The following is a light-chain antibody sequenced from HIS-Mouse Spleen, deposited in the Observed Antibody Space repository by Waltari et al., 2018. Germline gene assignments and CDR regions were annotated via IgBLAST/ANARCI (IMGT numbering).Light chain of an antibody. CDR3: SSYTSSSTPYV. J-gene: IGLJ1*01. CDR1: SSDVGGYNY. Sequence: QSALTQPASVSGSPGQSLTISCTGTSSDVGGYNYVSLYQQHPGKAPKLMIYDVSNRPSGVSNRFSGSKSGNTASLTISGLQAEDEADYYCSSYTSSSTPYVFGTGTKVTVL. CDR2: DVS. V-gene: IGLV2-14*03.